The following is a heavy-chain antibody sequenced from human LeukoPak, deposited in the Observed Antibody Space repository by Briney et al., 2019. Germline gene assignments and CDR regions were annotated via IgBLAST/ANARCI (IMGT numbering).Heavy chain of an antibody. V-gene: IGHV4-59*12. J-gene: IGHJ4*02. CDR1: GGSISSYY. Sequence: SETLSLTCTVSGGSISSYYWSWIRQPPGKGLEWLGYIHYSGSTNYNPSLKSRVTISVDTSKNQFSLKLSSVTAADTAVYYCASYYYDSSGYIRRPYFDYWGQGTLVTVSS. CDR2: IHYSGST. CDR3: ASYYYDSSGYIRRPYFDY. D-gene: IGHD3-22*01.